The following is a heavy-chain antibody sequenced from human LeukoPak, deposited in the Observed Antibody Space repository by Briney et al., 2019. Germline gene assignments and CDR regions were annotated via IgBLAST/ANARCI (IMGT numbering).Heavy chain of an antibody. Sequence: SETLSLTCTVSGGSISSSGYYWIWIRQPPGKGLEWIGYIYHSGSTYYNPSPKSRVTISVDRSKNQFSLKLSSVTAADTAVYYCARGNDFWSGSEDYWGQGTLVTVSS. J-gene: IGHJ4*02. D-gene: IGHD3-3*01. CDR1: GGSISSSGYY. CDR2: IYHSGST. CDR3: ARGNDFWSGSEDY. V-gene: IGHV4-30-2*01.